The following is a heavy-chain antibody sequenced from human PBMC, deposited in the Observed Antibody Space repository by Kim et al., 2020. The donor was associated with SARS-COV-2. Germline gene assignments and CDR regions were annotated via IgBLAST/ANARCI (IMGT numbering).Heavy chain of an antibody. CDR1: GGSISSYY. J-gene: IGHJ4*02. CDR2: IYYSGST. D-gene: IGHD6-13*01. CDR3: ARHINSSWRYYFDY. Sequence: SETLSLTCTVSGGSISSYYWSWIRQPPGKGLEWIGYIYYSGSTNYSPSLKSRVTISVDTSKNQFSLKLSSVTAADTAVYYCARHINSSWRYYFDYWGQGT. V-gene: IGHV4-59*08.